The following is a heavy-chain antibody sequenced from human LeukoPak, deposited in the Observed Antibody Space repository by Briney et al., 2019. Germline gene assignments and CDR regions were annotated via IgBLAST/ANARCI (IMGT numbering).Heavy chain of an antibody. CDR1: GYTFTSYG. CDR3: ARDPKKSQPLHFDY. V-gene: IGHV1-2*02. J-gene: IGHJ4*02. CDR2: INPNSGGT. D-gene: IGHD2-2*01. Sequence: ASVKVSCKASGYTFTSYGISWVRQAPGQGLEWMGWINPNSGGTNYAQKFQGRVTMTRDTSISTAYMELSRLRSDDTAVYYCARDPKKSQPLHFDYWGQGTLVTVSS.